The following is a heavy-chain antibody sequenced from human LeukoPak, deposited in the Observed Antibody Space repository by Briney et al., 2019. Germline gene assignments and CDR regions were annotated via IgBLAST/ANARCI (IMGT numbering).Heavy chain of an antibody. D-gene: IGHD3-16*02. CDR3: ARGDYDYVWGSYRPIDY. V-gene: IGHV1-69*13. CDR1: GYTFTGYY. J-gene: IGHJ4*02. CDR2: IIPIFGTA. Sequence: GASVKVSCKASGYTFTGYYMHWVRQAPGQGLEWMGGIIPIFGTANYAQKFQGRVTITAGESTSTAYMELSSLRSEDTAVYYCARGDYDYVWGSYRPIDYWGQGTLVTVSS.